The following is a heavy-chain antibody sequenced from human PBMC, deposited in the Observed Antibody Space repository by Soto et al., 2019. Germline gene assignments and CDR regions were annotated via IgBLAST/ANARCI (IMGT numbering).Heavy chain of an antibody. Sequence: SETLSLTCAVSGGSISSGGYSWSWIRQPPGKGLEWIGYIYHSGSTYYNPSLKSRVTISVDRSKNQFSLKLSSVTAADTAVYYCARAPMVRGVYYYYGMDVWGQGTTVTVS. CDR3: ARAPMVRGVYYYYGMDV. J-gene: IGHJ6*02. CDR1: GGSISSGGYS. CDR2: IYHSGST. V-gene: IGHV4-30-2*01. D-gene: IGHD3-10*01.